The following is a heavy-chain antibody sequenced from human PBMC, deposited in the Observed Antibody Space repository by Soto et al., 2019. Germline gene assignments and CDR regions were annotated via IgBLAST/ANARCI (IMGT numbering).Heavy chain of an antibody. CDR3: VKALSARYNSAKAFDV. V-gene: IGHV3-64D*06. CDR2: ITSNGGST. CDR1: GFTFSSYA. D-gene: IGHD2-2*02. Sequence: SLRLSCSASGFTFSSYAMHWVRQAPGKGLEYVSAITSNGGSTYYPDSMNGRFTIFRDNSENTLYLQMSSLRAEDTAFYYCVKALSARYNSAKAFDVWGQGTMVTVS. J-gene: IGHJ3*01.